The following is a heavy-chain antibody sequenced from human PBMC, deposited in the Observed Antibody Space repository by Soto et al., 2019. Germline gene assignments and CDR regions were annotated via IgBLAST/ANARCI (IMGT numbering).Heavy chain of an antibody. CDR2: ISVSGGSR. CDR1: GFTFSSYG. D-gene: IGHD4-17*01. V-gene: IGHV3-23*01. Sequence: GGSRRRSWADSGFTFSSYGMSGVRQAPGKGLGWVSAISVSGGSRYYADSVKGRFTISRDKSKNTLYLQMNSLRAEDTAVYYSAKDQEGGPYGAYEGVFDYWAQGTRGTVSS. CDR3: AKDQEGGPYGAYEGVFDY. J-gene: IGHJ4*02.